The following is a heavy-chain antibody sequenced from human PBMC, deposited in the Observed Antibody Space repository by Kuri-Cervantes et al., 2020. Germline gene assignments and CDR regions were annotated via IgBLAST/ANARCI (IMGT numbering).Heavy chain of an antibody. V-gene: IGHV1-2*02. CDR3: ARGEVAGIAAAGMGY. J-gene: IGHJ4*02. CDR2: INPNSGGT. Sequence: ASVKVSCKASGYTFTGYYMHWVRQAPGQGLEWMGWINPNSGGTNYAQKFQGRVTMTRDTSISTAYMELSRLRSDDTAVYYRARGEVAGIAAAGMGYWGQGTLVTVSS. CDR1: GYTFTGYY. D-gene: IGHD6-13*01.